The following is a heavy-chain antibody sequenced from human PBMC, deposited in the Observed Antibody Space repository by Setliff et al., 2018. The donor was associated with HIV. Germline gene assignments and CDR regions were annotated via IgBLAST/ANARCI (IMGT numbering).Heavy chain of an antibody. J-gene: IGHJ1*01. D-gene: IGHD3-22*01. V-gene: IGHV1-24*01. CDR1: GYSLIDLS. CDR2: FDPEDGET. CDR3: ATIRAYYYDSSGQEYFQH. Sequence: ASVKVSCKVSGYSLIDLSIHWVRQAPGKGLEWMGGFDPEDGETVYAQKFQGRVTMTEDTSTDTAYMELSSLRSEDTAMYYCATIRAYYYDSSGQEYFQHWGHGTLVTVSS.